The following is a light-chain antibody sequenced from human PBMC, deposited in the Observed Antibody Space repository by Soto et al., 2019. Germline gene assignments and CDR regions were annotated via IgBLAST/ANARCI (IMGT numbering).Light chain of an antibody. CDR3: CSNAGSSTYV. CDR2: EVS. J-gene: IGLJ1*01. CDR1: SSDVGSYRL. Sequence: QSALTQPASVSGSPGQSITISCTGTSSDVGSYRLVSWHQQHPGKAPKLIIYEVSKRPPGVSNRFSGSKSGNTASLTISGLQAEDEADYYCCSNAGSSTYVFGTGTKVTVL. V-gene: IGLV2-23*02.